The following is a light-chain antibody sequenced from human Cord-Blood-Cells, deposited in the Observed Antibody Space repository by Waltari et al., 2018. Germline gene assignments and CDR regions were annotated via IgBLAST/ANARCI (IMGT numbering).Light chain of an antibody. Sequence: QSALTQPRSVSGSPGQSVTISCTGTSSDVGGYNYVSWYQQHPGKAPKLMIYDVSKRPSVVPDRFSGSKSGYTASLTISGLQAEDEADYYCCSYAGSYTWVFGGGTKLTVL. J-gene: IGLJ3*02. CDR1: SSDVGGYNY. CDR3: CSYAGSYTWV. V-gene: IGLV2-11*01. CDR2: DVS.